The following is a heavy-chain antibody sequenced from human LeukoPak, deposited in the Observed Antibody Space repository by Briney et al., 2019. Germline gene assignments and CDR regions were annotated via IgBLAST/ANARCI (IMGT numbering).Heavy chain of an antibody. V-gene: IGHV3-48*03. J-gene: IGHJ4*02. CDR3: ARDGRFLEWLFLDY. Sequence: GGSLRLSCAASGFTFSSYEMNWVREAPGKGLEWVSYISSSGSTIYYADSVKGRFTISRDNAKNSLYLQMNSLRAEDTAVYYCARDGRFLEWLFLDYWGQGTLVTVSS. CDR2: ISSSGSTI. D-gene: IGHD3-3*01. CDR1: GFTFSSYE.